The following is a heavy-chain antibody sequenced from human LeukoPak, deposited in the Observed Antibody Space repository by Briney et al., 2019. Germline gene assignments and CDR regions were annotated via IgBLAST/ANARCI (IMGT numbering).Heavy chain of an antibody. CDR2: ISYDGSNK. CDR1: GFTFSSYA. V-gene: IGHV3-30-3*01. CDR3: ARGEEMASMPFDI. J-gene: IGHJ3*02. Sequence: GGSLRLSCAASGFTFSSYAMHWVRQAPGKGLEWVAVISYDGSNKYYADSVKGRFTISRDNSKNTLYLQMNSLRAEDTAVYYCARGEEMASMPFDIWGQGTMVTVSS. D-gene: IGHD5-24*01.